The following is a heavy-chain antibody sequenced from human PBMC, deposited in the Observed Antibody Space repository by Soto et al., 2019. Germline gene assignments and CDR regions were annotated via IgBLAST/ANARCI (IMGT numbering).Heavy chain of an antibody. CDR1: GVSGYW. J-gene: IGHJ5*02. D-gene: IGHD2-21*01. CDR3: VRSDWLDP. Sequence: GGSLRLSCVGSGVSGYWMHWVRQAPGKGLVWVSRIKTDGSVTSYADSVKGRFTISRDTARSTVYLQMNSLRADDTAVYYCVRSDWLDPWGQGTLVTVSS. V-gene: IGHV3-74*01. CDR2: IKTDGSVT.